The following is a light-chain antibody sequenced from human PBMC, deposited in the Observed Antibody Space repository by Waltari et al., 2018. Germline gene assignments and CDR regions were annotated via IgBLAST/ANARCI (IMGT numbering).Light chain of an antibody. V-gene: IGKV1-9*01. CDR1: QGISSY. CDR2: AAS. CDR3: QQLNHYPLT. J-gene: IGKJ4*01. Sequence: DIQLTQSPSFLSASVGDRVTITCRASQGISSYLVWFQQKPGKAPKILIYAASTLQSGVPSRFSGSGSGTEFTLTISSLQPEDFATYYCQQLNHYPLTFGGGTKVEIK.